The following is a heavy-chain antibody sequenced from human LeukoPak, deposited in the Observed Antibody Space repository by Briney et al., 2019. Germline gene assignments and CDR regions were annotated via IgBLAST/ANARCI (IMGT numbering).Heavy chain of an antibody. J-gene: IGHJ4*02. D-gene: IGHD6-13*01. CDR1: GFTVSSNY. CDR3: ARQPEIAAAGSLRDY. CDR2: IYSGGST. V-gene: IGHV3-66*04. Sequence: GGSLRLSCAASGFTVSSNYMSWVRQAPGKGLEWVSVIYSGGSTYYADSVKGRFTISRDNSKNTLYLQMNSLRAEDTAVYYCARQPEIAAAGSLRDYWGQGTLVTVSS.